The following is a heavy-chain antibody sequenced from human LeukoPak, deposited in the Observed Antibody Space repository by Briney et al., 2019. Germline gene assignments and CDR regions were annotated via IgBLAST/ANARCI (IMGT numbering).Heavy chain of an antibody. CDR1: GFTVSSNS. CDR2: IRYDGSNK. D-gene: IGHD5-18*01. CDR3: AKVRGYSYGPCDY. Sequence: GGSLRLSCTVSGFTVSSNSMSWVRQAPGKGLEWVAFIRYDGSNKYYADSVKGRFTISRDNSKNTLYLQMNSLRAEDTAVYYCAKVRGYSYGPCDYWGQGTLVTVSS. V-gene: IGHV3-30*02. J-gene: IGHJ4*02.